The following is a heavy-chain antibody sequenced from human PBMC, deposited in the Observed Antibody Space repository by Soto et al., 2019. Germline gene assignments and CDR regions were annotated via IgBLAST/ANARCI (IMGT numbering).Heavy chain of an antibody. J-gene: IGHJ4*02. V-gene: IGHV3-53*01. CDR2: IYGGDST. CDR1: GFTVSNNY. CDR3: ARDSNGGYSYGQPDY. Sequence: EVPLVESGGGLIQPGGSLRLSCAASGFTVSNNYMSWVRQAPGKGLEWVSVIYGGDSTYYADSVKGRFTISRDTSKNTLYLQMNTLRAEDTAVYYCARDSNGGYSYGQPDYWGQGTLVTVSS. D-gene: IGHD5-18*01.